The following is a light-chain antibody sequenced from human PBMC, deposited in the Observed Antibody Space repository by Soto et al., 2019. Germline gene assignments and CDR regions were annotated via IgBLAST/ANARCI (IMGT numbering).Light chain of an antibody. CDR3: QQSYNAPRT. J-gene: IGKJ1*01. CDR1: QSISHW. CDR2: DAS. V-gene: IGKV1-5*01. Sequence: TQSPGTLSASVWDSVTITCRASQSISHWLAWYQQKPGKAPTFLIYDASSLESGVPSRFSGSGSGTEFTLTISSLQPDDFATYYCQQSYNAPRTFGPGTKVDI.